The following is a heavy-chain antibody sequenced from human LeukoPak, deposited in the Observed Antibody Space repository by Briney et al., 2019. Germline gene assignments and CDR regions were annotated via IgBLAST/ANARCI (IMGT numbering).Heavy chain of an antibody. CDR3: AGSILTGYYTGRVDYYYYGMDV. V-gene: IGHV1-69*06. CDR2: IIPIFGTA. D-gene: IGHD3-9*01. CDR1: EGTFSSYA. J-gene: IGHJ6*04. Sequence: GASVKVSCKASEGTFSSYAISWVRQAPGQGLEWMGGIIPIFGTANYAQKFQGRVTITADKSTSTAYMELSSLRSEDTAVYYCAGSILTGYYTGRVDYYYYGMDVWGKGTTVTVSS.